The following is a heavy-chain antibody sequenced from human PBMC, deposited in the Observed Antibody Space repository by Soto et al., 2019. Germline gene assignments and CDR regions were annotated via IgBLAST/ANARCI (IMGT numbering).Heavy chain of an antibody. J-gene: IGHJ6*02. CDR3: ARSGEILFQDVETIDYYYYYGMDV. V-gene: IGHV1-46*01. CDR2: VNPSGGST. Sequence: ASVKVSCKASGYTFTSYYMHWVRQAPGQGLEWMGIVNPSGGSTSYAQKFQGRVTMTRDTSTSTVYMELSSLRSEDTAVYYCARSGEILFQDVETIDYYYYYGMDVWGQGTTVTVSS. D-gene: IGHD2-15*01. CDR1: GYTFTSYY.